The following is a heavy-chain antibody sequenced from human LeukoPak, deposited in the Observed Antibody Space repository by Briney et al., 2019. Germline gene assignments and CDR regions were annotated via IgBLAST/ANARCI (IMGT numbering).Heavy chain of an antibody. CDR2: IYTSGST. V-gene: IGHV4-61*02. Sequence: SETLSLTCTVSGGSISSGSYYWSWIRQPAGKGLEWIGRIYTSGSTNYNPSLKSRVTISVDTSKNQFSLKLRSVTAADTAVYYCARLYGNYQNYFDYWGQGTLVTVSS. CDR1: GGSISSGSYY. J-gene: IGHJ4*02. CDR3: ARLYGNYQNYFDY. D-gene: IGHD1-7*01.